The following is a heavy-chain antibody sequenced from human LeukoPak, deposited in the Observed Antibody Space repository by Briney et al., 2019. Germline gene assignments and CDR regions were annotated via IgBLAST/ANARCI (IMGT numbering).Heavy chain of an antibody. CDR1: GGSISSYY. V-gene: IGHV4-59*08. Sequence: SETLSLTCTVSGGSISSYYWSWIRQPPGKGLEWIGDIYYSGSTNYNPSLKSRVTISVDTSKNQFSLKLSSVTAADTAVYYCARLYGSGSYFADYYYGMDVWGQGTTVTVSS. J-gene: IGHJ6*02. CDR3: ARLYGSGSYFADYYYGMDV. D-gene: IGHD3-10*01. CDR2: IYYSGST.